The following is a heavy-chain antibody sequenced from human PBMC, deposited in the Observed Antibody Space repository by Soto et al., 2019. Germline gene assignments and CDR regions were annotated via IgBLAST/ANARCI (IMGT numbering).Heavy chain of an antibody. D-gene: IGHD3-3*02. CDR2: ISGSGCST. V-gene: IGHV3-23*01. CDR1: GFTFSSYA. CDR3: AKDLATYYYYYMDV. Sequence: GGSLRLSCAASGFTFSSYAMSWVRQAPGKGLEWVSAISGSGCSTYYADSVKGRFTISRDNSKNSLYLQMNSLRAEDTAVYYCAKDLATYYYYYMDVWGKGTTVTVSS. J-gene: IGHJ6*03.